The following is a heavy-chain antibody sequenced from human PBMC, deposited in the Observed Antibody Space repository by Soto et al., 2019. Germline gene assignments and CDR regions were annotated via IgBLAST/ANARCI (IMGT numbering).Heavy chain of an antibody. D-gene: IGHD2-21*02. J-gene: IGHJ2*01. CDR3: ARSTRLPLWYFVL. CDR1: GYTFTSYD. Sequence: QVQLVQSGAEVKKPGASVKVSCKTSGYTFTSYDINWVRQATGHGLEWMGWMNPNRGLTGYAKKFQGGVTMTRDTSTNTAYMELSSLRSEDTALYYCARSTRLPLWYFVLWGSGTMDTVTT. CDR2: MNPNRGLT. V-gene: IGHV1-8*01.